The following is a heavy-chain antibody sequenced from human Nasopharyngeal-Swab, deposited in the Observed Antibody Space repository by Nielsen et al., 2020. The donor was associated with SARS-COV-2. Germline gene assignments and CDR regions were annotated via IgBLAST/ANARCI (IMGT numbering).Heavy chain of an antibody. V-gene: IGHV1-69*04. D-gene: IGHD1-1*01. CDR1: GGTFSSYA. Sequence: SVKVSCKASGGTFSSYAISWVRQALGQGLEWMGRIIPILGIANYAQKFQGRVTITADKSTSTAYMELSSLRSEDTAVYYCISQLERQYYFDYWGQGTLVTVSS. CDR2: IIPILGIA. J-gene: IGHJ4*02. CDR3: ISQLERQYYFDY.